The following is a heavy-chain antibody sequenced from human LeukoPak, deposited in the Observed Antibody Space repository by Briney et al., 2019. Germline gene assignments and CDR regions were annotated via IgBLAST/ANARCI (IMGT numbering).Heavy chain of an antibody. CDR2: ISDSGGRT. J-gene: IGHJ4*02. Sequence: GGSLRLSCAVSGITLSNYGMSWVRQVPGKGLEWVAGISDSGGRTNYADSVKGRFTISRDNPKNTLYQQMNSLRAEDTAVYFCAKRGVVIRVILVGFHKEAYYFDSWGQGALVTVSS. D-gene: IGHD3-22*01. CDR3: AKRGVVIRVILVGFHKEAYYFDS. CDR1: GITLSNYG. V-gene: IGHV3-23*01.